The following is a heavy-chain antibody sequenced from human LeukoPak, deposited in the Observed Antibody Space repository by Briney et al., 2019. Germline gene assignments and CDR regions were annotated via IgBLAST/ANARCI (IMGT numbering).Heavy chain of an antibody. V-gene: IGHV4-59*01. D-gene: IGHD3-3*01. J-gene: IGHJ6*03. CDR2: IYYSGST. Sequence: PSETLSLTCTVSGGSISSYYWSWIRQPPGKGLEWIGYIYYSGSTNYNPSLKSRVTISVDTSKNQFSLELSSVTAADTAVYYCARRAIFGVYYYYMDVWGKGTTVTVSS. CDR1: GGSISSYY. CDR3: ARRAIFGVYYYYMDV.